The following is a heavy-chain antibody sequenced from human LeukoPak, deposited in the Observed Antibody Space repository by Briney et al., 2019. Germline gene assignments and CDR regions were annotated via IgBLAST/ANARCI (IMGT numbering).Heavy chain of an antibody. D-gene: IGHD2-15*01. CDR3: ARSERIVVVAALWFDP. CDR2: IYYSGST. V-gene: IGHV4-39*01. CDR1: GGSISSSSYY. J-gene: IGHJ5*02. Sequence: PSETLSLTCTVSGGSISSSSYYWGRIRQPPGKGLEWIGSIYYSGSTYYNPSLKSRVTISVDTSKNQFSLKLSSVTAADTAVYYCARSERIVVVAALWFDPWGQGTLVTVSS.